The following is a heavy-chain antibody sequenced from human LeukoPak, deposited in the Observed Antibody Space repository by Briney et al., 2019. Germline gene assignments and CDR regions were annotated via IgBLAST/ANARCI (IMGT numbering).Heavy chain of an antibody. CDR3: ARDQLGYNWNDGRFAP. V-gene: IGHV4-30-4*08. J-gene: IGHJ5*02. CDR1: GGSISGGDYY. Sequence: SETLSLTCTVSGGSISGGDYYWSWIRQPPGKGLEWIGYIYYSGSTYYNPSLKSRVTISVDTPKNQFALKLGSVTAADTAVYYCARDQLGYNWNDGRFAPRGQGTLVTVSS. CDR2: IYYSGST. D-gene: IGHD1-1*01.